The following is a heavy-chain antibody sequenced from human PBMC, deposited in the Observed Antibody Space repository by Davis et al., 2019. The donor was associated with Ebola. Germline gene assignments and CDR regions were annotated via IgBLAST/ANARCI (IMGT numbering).Heavy chain of an antibody. J-gene: IGHJ6*02. CDR3: ATFFWSGYWYYYGMDV. Sequence: ASVKVSCKASGYTFTSYYMHWVRQAPGQGLEWMGWINPNSGGTNYAQKFQGRVTMTRDTSISTAYMELSRLRSDDTAVYYCATFFWSGYWYYYGMDVWGQGTTVTVSS. V-gene: IGHV1-2*02. CDR1: GYTFTSYY. CDR2: INPNSGGT. D-gene: IGHD3-3*01.